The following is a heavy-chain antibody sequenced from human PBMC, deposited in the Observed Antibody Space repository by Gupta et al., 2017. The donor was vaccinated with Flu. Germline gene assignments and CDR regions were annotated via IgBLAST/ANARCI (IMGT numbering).Heavy chain of an antibody. CDR2: INPHSGGT. CDR1: GYTFTDYY. D-gene: IGHD6-13*01. J-gene: IGHJ5*01. Sequence: QVQLVQSGAEVKKPGSSVTVSCTTYGYTFTDYYIHWVRQAPGQGLEWMGWINPHSGGTKYAVKFLGRIIRNRDTSISAAYMELIGMRSDDTATYYCAREKAAADNNCVESWGQGTLVTVSS. V-gene: IGHV1-2*02. CDR3: AREKAAADNNCVES.